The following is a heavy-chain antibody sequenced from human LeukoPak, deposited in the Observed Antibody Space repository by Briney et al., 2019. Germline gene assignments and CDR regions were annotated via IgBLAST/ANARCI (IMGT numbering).Heavy chain of an antibody. CDR1: GYTFTSYA. V-gene: IGHV1-3*01. J-gene: IGHJ4*02. CDR2: INAGNGNT. D-gene: IGHD1-26*01. Sequence: ASVKVSCKASGYTFTSYAMHWVRQAPGQRLEWMGWINAGNGNTKYSQKFQGRVTITRDTSASTAYMELSSLRSEDTGVYYCARSPRPYSGSFPLFDYWGQGTLVTVSS. CDR3: ARSPRPYSGSFPLFDY.